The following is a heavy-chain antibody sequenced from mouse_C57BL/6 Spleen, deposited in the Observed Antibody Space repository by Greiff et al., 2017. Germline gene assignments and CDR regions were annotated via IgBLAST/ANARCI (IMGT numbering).Heavy chain of an antibody. CDR1: GFSLTSYG. D-gene: IGHD2-2*01. CDR2: IWGVGST. V-gene: IGHV2-6*01. Sequence: QVQLQQSGPGLVAPSQSLSITCTVSGFSLTSYGVDWVRQSPGKGLEWLGVIWGVGSTNYNSALKSRLSISKDNSKSQVFLKMNSLQTDDTAMYYCASLVTTGYYAMDYWGQGTSVTVSS. CDR3: ASLVTTGYYAMDY. J-gene: IGHJ4*01.